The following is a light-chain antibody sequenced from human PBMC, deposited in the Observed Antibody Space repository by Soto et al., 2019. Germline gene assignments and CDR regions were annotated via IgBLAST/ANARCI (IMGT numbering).Light chain of an antibody. CDR2: ATS. CDR1: LSISND. V-gene: IGKV1-39*01. J-gene: IGKJ2*01. Sequence: IQMTQSPSSLSASVGDRVTIVCRASLSISNDLNWYQQRPGKAPKLLIYATSTLQTGVPSKFSGGGSGTYFTLTIGSLQPEDFATYYCQQSHVTPYTFGQGTKLEIK. CDR3: QQSHVTPYT.